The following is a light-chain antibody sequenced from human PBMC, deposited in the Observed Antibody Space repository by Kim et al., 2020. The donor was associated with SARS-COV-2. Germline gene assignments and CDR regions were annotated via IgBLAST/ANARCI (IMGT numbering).Light chain of an antibody. CDR1: VLAKKY. CDR3: YSATDNNRV. CDR2: KDS. J-gene: IGLJ3*02. Sequence: SVSPGQTAKITCSGDVLAKKYARGFQQKPGQAPVLLIYKDSERPSGIPERFSGSSSGTTVTLTISGALVEDDADYYCYSATDNNRVFGGGTQLTVL. V-gene: IGLV3-27*01.